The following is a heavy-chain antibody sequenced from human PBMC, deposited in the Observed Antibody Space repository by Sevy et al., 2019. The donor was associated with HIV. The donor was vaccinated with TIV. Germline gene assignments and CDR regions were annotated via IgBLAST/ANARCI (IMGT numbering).Heavy chain of an antibody. CDR3: ARPKTMIVVVDAFDI. CDR2: IIPIFGTA. D-gene: IGHD3-22*01. CDR1: GGTFSSYA. Sequence: ASVKVSCKASGGTFSSYAISWVRQAPGQGLEWMGGIIPIFGTANYAQKFQGRVTITADESTSTAYMELSSLRSEDTAVYYCARPKTMIVVVDAFDIWGQRTMVTVSS. J-gene: IGHJ3*02. V-gene: IGHV1-69*13.